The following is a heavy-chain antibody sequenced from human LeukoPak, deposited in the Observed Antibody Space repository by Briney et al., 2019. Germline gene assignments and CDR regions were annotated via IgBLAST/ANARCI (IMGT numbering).Heavy chain of an antibody. D-gene: IGHD6-13*01. V-gene: IGHV3-9*03. CDR1: GFTFGDYA. CDR3: AKAGYSSSWYGDFDY. CDR2: ISWNCGSK. J-gene: IGHJ4*02. Sequence: PGGSLRLSCAASGFTFGDYALHWVRQAPGKGLEWVSGISWNCGSKGYADSVKGRFTISRDNAKNSLYLQMNSLRAEDMTLYYCAKAGYSSSWYGDFDYWGQGTLVTVSS.